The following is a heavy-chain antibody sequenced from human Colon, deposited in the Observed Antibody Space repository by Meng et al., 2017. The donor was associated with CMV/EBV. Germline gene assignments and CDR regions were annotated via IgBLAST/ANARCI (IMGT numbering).Heavy chain of an antibody. CDR3: ARDMGIVIPTAIGTSDI. D-gene: IGHD2-21*02. V-gene: IGHV1-69*04. J-gene: IGHJ3*02. CDR2: VIPVLGVA. CDR1: VGTFSDYT. Sequence: SVTVSCQASVGTFSDYTINWVRQASGQGLEWMGRVIPVLGVANYAQKFQGRLTITADKSTGTAYMDLSSLKSEDTAVYYCARDMGIVIPTAIGTSDIWGQGTKVTVSS.